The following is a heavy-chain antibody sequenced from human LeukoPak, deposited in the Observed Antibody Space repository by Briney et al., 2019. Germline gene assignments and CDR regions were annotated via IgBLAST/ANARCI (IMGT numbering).Heavy chain of an antibody. D-gene: IGHD3-22*01. V-gene: IGHV3-23*01. J-gene: IGHJ4*02. Sequence: GGAPRLSRAASGFTFSSYALRWGRPAPGEGVGWGSAINGSGGSTYYADSVKGRFTISRDNSKNTLYLQMNSLRAEDTAVYFCVEGGAPPYYDGSGDAYFDYWGQGTLVTVSS. CDR2: INGSGGST. CDR1: GFTFSSYA. CDR3: VEGGAPPYYDGSGDAYFDY.